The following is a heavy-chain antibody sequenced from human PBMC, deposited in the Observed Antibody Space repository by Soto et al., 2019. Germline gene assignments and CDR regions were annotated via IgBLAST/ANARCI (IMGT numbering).Heavy chain of an antibody. CDR2: IRGSGGGT. D-gene: IGHD3-10*01. CDR3: AKASGRVHYGMHV. V-gene: IGHV3-23*01. J-gene: IGHJ6*02. CDR1: GFPFSMFA. Sequence: PGGSLRLSCAASGFPFSMFAMNWVRQAPGKGLEWVSGIRGSGGGTYYADSVKGLFTISRDDSRNMLYLEMNTLRGEDTAVYYCAKASGRVHYGMHVWGQGTTVTVSS.